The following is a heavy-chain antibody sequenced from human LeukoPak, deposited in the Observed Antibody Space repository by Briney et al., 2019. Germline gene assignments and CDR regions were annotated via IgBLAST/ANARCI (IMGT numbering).Heavy chain of an antibody. V-gene: IGHV3-66*01. CDR2: IYSGGTT. J-gene: IGHJ4*02. CDR1: GLTVNSNY. Sequence: PGGSLRLSCVVSGLTVNSNYMSWVRQAPGKGLGWVSVIYSGGTTNYADSVKGRFIVYTDNSKNTLYLQMNSMRAEDPAVYYCSSKVTTGYWGQGALVAVSS. D-gene: IGHD1-14*01. CDR3: SSKVTTGY.